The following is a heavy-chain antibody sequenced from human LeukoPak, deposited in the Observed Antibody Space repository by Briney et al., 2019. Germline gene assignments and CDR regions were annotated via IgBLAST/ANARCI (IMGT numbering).Heavy chain of an antibody. CDR1: GYTFTGYY. CDR3: VGFRSSTTLPAC. V-gene: IGHV1-2*02. CDR2: IDPNSGNT. Sequence: GASVKVSRKASGYTFTGYYIHWVRQAPGQGLEWMGWIDPNSGNTGYAQKFQGRVTMTRDTSITTVYMELSSLRSDDTAVYYCVGFRSSTTLPACWGQGTLVTVSS. J-gene: IGHJ4*02. D-gene: IGHD1-1*01.